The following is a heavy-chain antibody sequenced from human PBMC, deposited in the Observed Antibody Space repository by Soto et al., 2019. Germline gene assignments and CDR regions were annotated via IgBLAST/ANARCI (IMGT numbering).Heavy chain of an antibody. D-gene: IGHD1-26*01. V-gene: IGHV1-2*02. CDR2: INPNSGCT. Sequence: ASVKVSCKASGYTFTGYYMHWVRPAPGQGLEWMGWINPNSGCTNYAQKFQGRVTMTRDTSISTAYMELSRLRADDTAVYYCARDLTFVRKWELRDLVDYWGQGTLVTVSS. CDR1: GYTFTGYY. J-gene: IGHJ4*02. CDR3: ARDLTFVRKWELRDLVDY.